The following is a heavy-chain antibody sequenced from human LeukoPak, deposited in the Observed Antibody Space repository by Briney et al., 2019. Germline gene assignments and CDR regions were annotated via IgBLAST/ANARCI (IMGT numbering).Heavy chain of an antibody. CDR3: ARRYYYDSSGLYYFDY. Sequence: GESRHTSCKGSGYSFTSYWIGWVRQMPGKGLEWMGIIYPGDSDTRYSPSFQGQVTISADKSISTAYLQWSSLKASDTAMYYCARRYYYDSSGLYYFDYWGQGTVVTVSS. J-gene: IGHJ4*02. CDR1: GYSFTSYW. D-gene: IGHD3-22*01. CDR2: IYPGDSDT. V-gene: IGHV5-51*01.